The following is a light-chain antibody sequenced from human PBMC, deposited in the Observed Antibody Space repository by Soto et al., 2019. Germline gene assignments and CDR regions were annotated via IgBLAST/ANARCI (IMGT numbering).Light chain of an antibody. Sequence: IVFTLSPGTLSLSQGERATLSCRARQSVSSSYLAWYQQKPGQAPRLLIYGASSRATGIPDRFSGSGSGTDFTLTISRLEPEDFAVYYCQQYGSSPPITFGQGTRLEIK. J-gene: IGKJ5*01. CDR2: GAS. CDR3: QQYGSSPPIT. CDR1: QSVSSSY. V-gene: IGKV3-20*01.